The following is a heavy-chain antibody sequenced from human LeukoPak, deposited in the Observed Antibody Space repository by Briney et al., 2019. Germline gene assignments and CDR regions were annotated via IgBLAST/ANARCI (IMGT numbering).Heavy chain of an antibody. J-gene: IGHJ3*02. V-gene: IGHV3-21*01. Sequence: KPGGSLRLSCAASGFTFSSYSMNWVRQAPGEGLEWVSYISSSSSYIHSADSVRGRFTISRDNAKNSLFLQMNSLRAEDTAVYYCARDEWGDAFDIWGQGTMVTVFS. D-gene: IGHD1-26*01. CDR3: ARDEWGDAFDI. CDR2: ISSSSSYI. CDR1: GFTFSSYS.